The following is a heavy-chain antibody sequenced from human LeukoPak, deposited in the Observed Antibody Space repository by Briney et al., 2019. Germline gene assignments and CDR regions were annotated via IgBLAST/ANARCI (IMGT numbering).Heavy chain of an antibody. V-gene: IGHV4-4*07. CDR2: IYTSGYT. CDR3: ARVIRGALRAAVFDI. Sequence: PSETLSLTCTVSGDSLGSSYWSWVRQPAGKGLEWIGRIYTSGYTNYNPSLKSRVTMSVDTSKNQFSLKLSSVTAADTAVYYCARVIRGALRAAVFDIWGQGTMVTVSS. CDR1: GDSLGSSY. J-gene: IGHJ3*02. D-gene: IGHD3-10*01.